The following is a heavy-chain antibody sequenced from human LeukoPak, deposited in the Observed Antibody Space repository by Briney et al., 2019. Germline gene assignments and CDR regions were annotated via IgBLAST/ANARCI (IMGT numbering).Heavy chain of an antibody. CDR2: ISYDGSNK. CDR3: AKDPIPYSSSSHVDY. Sequence: PGGSLRLSCAASGFTFSSYGMHWVRQAPGKGLEWAAVISYDGSNKYYADSVKGRFTISRDNSKNTLYLQMNSLRAEDTAVYYCAKDPIPYSSSSHVDYWGQGTLVTVSS. D-gene: IGHD6-6*01. V-gene: IGHV3-30*18. CDR1: GFTFSSYG. J-gene: IGHJ4*02.